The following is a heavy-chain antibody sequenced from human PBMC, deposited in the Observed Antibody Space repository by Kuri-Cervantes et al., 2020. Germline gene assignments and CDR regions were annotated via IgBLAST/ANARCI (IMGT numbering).Heavy chain of an antibody. Sequence: GESLKISCAASGFTFDDYAMHWVRQAPGKGLEWVSLISWDGGSTYYADSVKGRFTISRDNAKNSLYLQMNSLRAEDTALYYCVKGVWQWLANWGQGTLVTVSS. D-gene: IGHD6-19*01. CDR3: VKGVWQWLAN. CDR2: ISWDGGST. CDR1: GFTFDDYA. V-gene: IGHV3-43D*03. J-gene: IGHJ4*02.